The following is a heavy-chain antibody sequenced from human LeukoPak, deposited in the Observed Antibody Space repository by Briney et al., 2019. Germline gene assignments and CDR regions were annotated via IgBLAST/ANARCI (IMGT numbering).Heavy chain of an antibody. Sequence: GGSLRLSCAASGFTFSSYDMHWVRQAPGKGLEWIAFIWYDGSNRYYADSVTGRSIISRDNSKNTVYLQMNSLRAEDTAVYYCARDGAAAGPEIYQYYYMDVWGKGTTVTVSS. CDR3: ARDGAAAGPEIYQYYYMDV. CDR1: GFTFSSYD. J-gene: IGHJ6*03. V-gene: IGHV3-33*01. D-gene: IGHD6-13*01. CDR2: IWYDGSNR.